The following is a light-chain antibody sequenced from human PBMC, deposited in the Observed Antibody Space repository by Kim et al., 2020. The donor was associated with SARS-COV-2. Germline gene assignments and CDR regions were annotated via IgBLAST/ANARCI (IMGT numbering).Light chain of an antibody. J-gene: IGKJ1*01. Sequence: ASVGDRVTSTCRASQGISSYLAWYQQKPGKAPKLLIYAASTLQSGVPSRFSGSGSGTDFTLTISSLQPEDSAAYYCQQLDSYPRTFGQGTKVEIK. V-gene: IGKV1-9*01. CDR2: AAS. CDR3: QQLDSYPRT. CDR1: QGISSY.